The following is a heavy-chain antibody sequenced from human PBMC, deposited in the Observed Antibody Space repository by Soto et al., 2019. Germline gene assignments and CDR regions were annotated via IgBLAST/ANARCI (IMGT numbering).Heavy chain of an antibody. J-gene: IGHJ5*02. CDR1: GAALSGGGYF. D-gene: IGHD6-19*01. V-gene: IGHV4-61*08. Sequence: WETLSLTCTVSGAALSGGGYFYTWVRQPPGKGLEWLRYINSSGGTNYNPSLKSRVTISLDKSKSQFSLRMVSVTAADTAVYYCTREQSDDNYFDPWGQGTLVTVSS. CDR2: INSSGGT. CDR3: TREQSDDNYFDP.